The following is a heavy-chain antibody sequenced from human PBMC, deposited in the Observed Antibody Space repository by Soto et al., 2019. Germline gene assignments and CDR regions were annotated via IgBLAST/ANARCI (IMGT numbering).Heavy chain of an antibody. V-gene: IGHV3-11*04. CDR2: ISSSGSSI. CDR3: AKDGGNSGRYDS. Sequence: QVKLVESGGGLVKPGGSLRLSCEASGFTFRDSYMAWIRQAPGQGLEWTSFISSSGSSIEYADSVKGRFTISRDNAKNSLNLQINSLRVEDTAVYYCAKDGGNSGRYDSWGQGILVTVSS. J-gene: IGHJ4*02. D-gene: IGHD5-12*01. CDR1: GFTFRDSY.